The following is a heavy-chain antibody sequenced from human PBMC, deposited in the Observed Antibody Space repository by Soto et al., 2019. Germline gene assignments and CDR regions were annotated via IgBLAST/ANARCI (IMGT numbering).Heavy chain of an antibody. V-gene: IGHV1-69*12. CDR3: ARGVTIFGVVTTYYYYGMDA. Sequence: QVQLVQSGAEVKKPGSSVKVFCKASGGTFSNYALTWVRQAPGQGLEWMGGIIPIFGTPNYAQKFRGRVTITADESTSTAYMELSSLRSEDTAVYYCARGVTIFGVVTTYYYYGMDAWGQGTTVTVSS. D-gene: IGHD3-3*01. J-gene: IGHJ6*02. CDR2: IIPIFGTP. CDR1: GGTFSNYA.